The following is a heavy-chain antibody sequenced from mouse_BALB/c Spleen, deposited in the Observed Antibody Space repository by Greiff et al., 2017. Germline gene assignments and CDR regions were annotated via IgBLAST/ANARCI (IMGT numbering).Heavy chain of an antibody. Sequence: DVMLVESGGGLVQPGGSLRLSCATSGFTFTDYYMSWVRQPPGKALEWLGFIRNKANGYTTEYSASVKGRFTISRDNSQSILYLQMNTLRAEDSATYYCARVYYYGSSDYFDYWGQGTTLTVSS. J-gene: IGHJ2*01. D-gene: IGHD1-1*01. CDR3: ARVYYYGSSDYFDY. CDR2: IRNKANGYTT. CDR1: GFTFTDYY. V-gene: IGHV7-3*02.